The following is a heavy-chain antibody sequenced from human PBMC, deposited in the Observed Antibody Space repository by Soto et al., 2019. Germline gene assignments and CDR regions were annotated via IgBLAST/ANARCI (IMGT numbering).Heavy chain of an antibody. D-gene: IGHD2-2*01. V-gene: IGHV3-15*01. CDR1: GFTFINAW. CDR3: TTTSEGVYCSSTSCAAFDI. CDR2: IKSKTDGGTT. Sequence: GGSLRLSCSASGFTFINAWMSWFRQAPGKGLEWVGRIKSKTDGGTTDYAAPVKGRFTISRDDSKNTLYLQMNSLKTEDTAVYYCTTTSEGVYCSSTSCAAFDIWGQGTMVTVS. J-gene: IGHJ3*02.